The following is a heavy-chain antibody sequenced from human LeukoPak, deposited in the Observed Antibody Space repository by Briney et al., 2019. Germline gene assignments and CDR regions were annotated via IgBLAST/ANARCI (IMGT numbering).Heavy chain of an antibody. D-gene: IGHD6-19*01. CDR2: INPSGGST. CDR1: GYTFTSYD. V-gene: IGHV1-46*01. Sequence: ASVKVSCKASGYTFTSYDINWVRQAPGQGLEWMGIINPSGGSTSYAQKFQGRVTMTRDTSTSTVYMELSSLRSEDTAVYYCARAVAGQTGTFDPWGQGTLVTVSS. J-gene: IGHJ5*02. CDR3: ARAVAGQTGTFDP.